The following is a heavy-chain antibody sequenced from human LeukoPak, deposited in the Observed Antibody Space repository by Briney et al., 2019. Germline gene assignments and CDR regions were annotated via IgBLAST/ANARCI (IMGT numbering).Heavy chain of an antibody. CDR1: GGSMNSYY. D-gene: IGHD5-18*01. Sequence: SETLSLTCTVSGGSMNSYYWSWLRQPPGKGLEWIGYISYTGTTIYNPSLKTRVTISVDTSNQFSLNLSSVTAADTAMYYCATGPHTALDYWGQGTLVTVSS. J-gene: IGHJ4*02. CDR3: ATGPHTALDY. V-gene: IGHV4-59*08. CDR2: ISYTGTT.